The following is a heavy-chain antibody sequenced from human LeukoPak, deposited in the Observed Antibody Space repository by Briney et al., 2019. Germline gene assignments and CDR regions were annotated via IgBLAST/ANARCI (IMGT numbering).Heavy chain of an antibody. CDR2: ISSSSSYI. Sequence: GGSLRLSCAAPGFTFSSYSMNWVRQAPGKGLEWVSSISSSSSYIYYADSVKGRFTISRDNAKNTLYLQMNSLRAEDTAVYYCASPNSGRARGYYMDVWGKGTTVTVSS. D-gene: IGHD1-26*01. J-gene: IGHJ6*03. CDR3: ASPNSGRARGYYMDV. V-gene: IGHV3-21*01. CDR1: GFTFSSYS.